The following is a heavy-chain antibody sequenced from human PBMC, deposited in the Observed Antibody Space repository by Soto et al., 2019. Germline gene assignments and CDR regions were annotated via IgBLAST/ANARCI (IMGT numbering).Heavy chain of an antibody. CDR1: GFTFSSYG. CDR2: ISYDGSNK. Sequence: QVQLVESGGGVVQPGRSLRLSCAASGFTFSSYGMHWVRQAPGKGLEWVAVISYDGSNKYYADSVKGRFTISRDNSKNTVYLQMNSLIAEDTAVYYCAKDAILLGSSRWYQVTRYYYGMDVWGQGTTVTVSS. V-gene: IGHV3-30*18. J-gene: IGHJ6*02. D-gene: IGHD6-13*01. CDR3: AKDAILLGSSRWYQVTRYYYGMDV.